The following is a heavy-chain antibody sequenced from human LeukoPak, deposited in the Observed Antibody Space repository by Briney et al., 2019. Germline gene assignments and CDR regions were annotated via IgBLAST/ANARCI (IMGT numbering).Heavy chain of an antibody. CDR2: IKSDGSST. CDR1: GFTFSSYW. CDR3: ARDLEAGGV. D-gene: IGHD3-3*01. V-gene: IGHV3-74*03. J-gene: IGHJ4*02. Sequence: GGSLRLSCAASGFTFSSYWMHWVRQAPGKGLGWVSRIKSDGSSTTYADSVKGRFTISRDNAKNTLYLQMNSLRAEDTAVYYCARDLEAGGVWGQGTLVTVSS.